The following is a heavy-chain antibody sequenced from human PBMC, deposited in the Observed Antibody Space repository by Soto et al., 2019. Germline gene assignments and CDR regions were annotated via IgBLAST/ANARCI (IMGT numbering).Heavy chain of an antibody. J-gene: IGHJ3*02. CDR1: GGTFSSYT. Sequence: QVQLVQSGAEVKKPGSSVKVSCKASGGTFSSYTISWVRQAPGQGLEWMGRIIPILGIANYAQKFQGRVTITADKSTSTAYMELSSLRPEDTAVYYCAGADGYGDFEAFDIWGQGTMVTVSS. D-gene: IGHD4-17*01. V-gene: IGHV1-69*02. CDR3: AGADGYGDFEAFDI. CDR2: IIPILGIA.